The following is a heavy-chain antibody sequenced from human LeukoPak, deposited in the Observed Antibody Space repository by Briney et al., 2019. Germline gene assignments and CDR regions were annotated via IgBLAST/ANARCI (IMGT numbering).Heavy chain of an antibody. CDR2: IYSSGST. V-gene: IGHV4-59*01. Sequence: PSETLSLTCTVSGGSISSYYWSWIRQPPGKGLEWIGYIYSSGSTNYNPSLKSRVTISVDTSKNQFSLKLSSVTAADTAVYYCARVGYVDELVYYYCFGMDVWGQGTTVTVSS. D-gene: IGHD3-16*01. CDR1: GGSISSYY. J-gene: IGHJ6*02. CDR3: ARVGYVDELVYYYCFGMDV.